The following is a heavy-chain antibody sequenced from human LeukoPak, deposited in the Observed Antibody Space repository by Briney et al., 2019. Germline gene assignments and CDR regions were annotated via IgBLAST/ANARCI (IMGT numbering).Heavy chain of an antibody. Sequence: SETLSLTCAVYGGSFSGYYWSWIRQPPGKGLEWIGEINHSGSTNYNPSLKSRVTISVDTFKNQFSLKLSSVTAADTAVYYCARGRIAVAGTRDYFDYWGQGTLVTVSS. V-gene: IGHV4-34*01. D-gene: IGHD6-19*01. J-gene: IGHJ4*02. CDR2: INHSGST. CDR1: GGSFSGYY. CDR3: ARGRIAVAGTRDYFDY.